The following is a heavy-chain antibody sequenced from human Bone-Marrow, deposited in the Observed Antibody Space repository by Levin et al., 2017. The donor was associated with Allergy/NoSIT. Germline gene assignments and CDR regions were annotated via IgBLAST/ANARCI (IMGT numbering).Heavy chain of an antibody. V-gene: IGHV4-39*01. D-gene: IGHD6-13*01. Sequence: PSETLSLTCTVSGGSISSSSYYWGWIRQPPGKGLEWIGSIYYSGSTYYNPSLKSRVTISVDTSKNQFSLKLSSVTAADTAVYYCARSYSSSWYGGGHGVDYWGQGTLVTVSS. CDR1: GGSISSSSYY. CDR3: ARSYSSSWYGGGHGVDY. CDR2: IYYSGST. J-gene: IGHJ4*02.